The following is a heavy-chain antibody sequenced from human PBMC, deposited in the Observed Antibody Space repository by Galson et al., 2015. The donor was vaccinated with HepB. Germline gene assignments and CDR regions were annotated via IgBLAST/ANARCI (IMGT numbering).Heavy chain of an antibody. D-gene: IGHD3-16*02. V-gene: IGHV1-18*01. CDR2: ISALNGNT. CDR3: ARDAFAGVLVPDYFDY. J-gene: IGHJ4*02. CDR1: GYTFTNNG. Sequence: SVKVSCKASGYTFTNNGIAWVRQAPGQGLEWMGWISALNGNTHYAQKSQGRVTMTTDTSTSTAYMELRSLTSDDTAVYYCARDAFAGVLVPDYFDYWGQGTLVTVSS.